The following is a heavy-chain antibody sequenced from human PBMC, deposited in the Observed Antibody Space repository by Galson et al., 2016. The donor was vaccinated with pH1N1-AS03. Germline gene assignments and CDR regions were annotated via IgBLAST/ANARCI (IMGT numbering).Heavy chain of an antibody. V-gene: IGHV1-46*01. D-gene: IGHD1-26*01. J-gene: IGHJ4*02. CDR3: ARDRVGATLLDY. Sequence: QSGAEVKQPGESLKISCKASGYTFTTYYMHWVRQAPGQGLEWLGILNPSGGTTTYAQNFYGRVTMTRDTSTSTVYMELSSLRSDDTAVYYCARDRVGATLLDYWGQGTLVTVSS. CDR2: LNPSGGTT. CDR1: GYTFTTYY.